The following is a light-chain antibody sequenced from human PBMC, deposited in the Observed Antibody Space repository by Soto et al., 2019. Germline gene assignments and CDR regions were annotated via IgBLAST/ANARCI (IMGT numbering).Light chain of an antibody. CDR1: RSVSSN. CDR2: GAS. Sequence: EIVMTQSPATLSVSPGERATLSCRASRSVSSNLAWYQQTPGQAPRLLIYGASTRATGIPARFSGSGSGTEFTLTISSLQSEDFAVYYCQQYNNWPRTFGQGTKVEIK. CDR3: QQYNNWPRT. J-gene: IGKJ1*01. V-gene: IGKV3-15*01.